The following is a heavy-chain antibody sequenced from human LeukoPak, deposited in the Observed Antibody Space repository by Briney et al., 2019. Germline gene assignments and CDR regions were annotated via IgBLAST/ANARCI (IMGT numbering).Heavy chain of an antibody. Sequence: GRSLRLSCAASGFNFSNGMHWVRQAPGKGLEWVTSIWFDGSNIHYADSVKGRVIISRDNSKSALYLQMNSLRAEDTAIYYCARDSLPMAVTGPFDHWGQGALVTVSS. V-gene: IGHV3-33*01. CDR1: GFNFSNG. CDR3: ARDSLPMAVTGPFDH. CDR2: IWFDGSNI. D-gene: IGHD6-19*01. J-gene: IGHJ4*02.